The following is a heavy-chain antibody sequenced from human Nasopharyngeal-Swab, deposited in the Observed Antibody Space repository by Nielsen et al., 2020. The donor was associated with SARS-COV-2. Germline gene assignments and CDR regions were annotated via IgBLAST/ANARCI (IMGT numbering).Heavy chain of an antibody. Sequence: SETLSLTCTVSGGSISSSSYYWGWIRQPPGKGLEWIGSIYYSGSTYYNPSLKSRVTISVDPSKNQFSLKLSSVSAADTAVYYCASAPYYDSSGYYGPSPFDIWGQGTMVTVSS. CDR2: IYYSGST. CDR3: ASAPYYDSSGYYGPSPFDI. D-gene: IGHD3-22*01. V-gene: IGHV4-39*01. CDR1: GGSISSSSYY. J-gene: IGHJ3*02.